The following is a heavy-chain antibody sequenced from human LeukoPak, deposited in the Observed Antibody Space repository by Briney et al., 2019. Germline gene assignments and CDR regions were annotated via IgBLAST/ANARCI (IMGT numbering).Heavy chain of an antibody. CDR1: GGSISSDNW. CDR3: ARQVVTRSGYYYYYMDV. CDR2: IYHSGST. J-gene: IGHJ6*03. V-gene: IGHV4-4*02. D-gene: IGHD3-3*01. Sequence: SETLSLTCAVSGGSISSDNWWSWVRQPPGKGLEWIGEIYHSGSTNYNPSLQSRVTISVDKSNNHFSLRLTSVTAADTAVYYCARQVVTRSGYYYYYMDVWGKGTTVTVSS.